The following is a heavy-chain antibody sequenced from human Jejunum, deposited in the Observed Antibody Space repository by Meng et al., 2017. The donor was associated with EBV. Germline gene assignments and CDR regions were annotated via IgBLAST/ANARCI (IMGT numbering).Heavy chain of an antibody. J-gene: IGHJ4*02. CDR1: GFTFSGHA. D-gene: IGHD3-16*01. V-gene: IGHV3-30-3*01. CDR3: TREWGADY. Sequence: VQLVECGGGVVQHGRSLRLPCAASGFTFSGHAMQWVRQAPGKGLKWVALISNDGNNKYYADSVKGRFTISRDNSKNTLYLQMNSLRVDDTALYYCTREWGADYWGQGTLVTVSS. CDR2: ISNDGNNK.